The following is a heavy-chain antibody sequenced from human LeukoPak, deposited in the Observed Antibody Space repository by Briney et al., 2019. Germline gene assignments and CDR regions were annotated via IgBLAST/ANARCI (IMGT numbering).Heavy chain of an antibody. D-gene: IGHD6-19*01. Sequence: PGGSLRLSCTASGFTFGDYLMSWFRQAPGKGLEWIGFISGGTTEYAASVKGRFTISRDDSTSIAYLQMNSLTTEDTAVYYCSRGSGWLSFYWGQGTLVTVSS. V-gene: IGHV3-49*03. CDR3: SRGSGWLSFY. CDR1: GFTFGDYL. J-gene: IGHJ4*02. CDR2: ISGGTT.